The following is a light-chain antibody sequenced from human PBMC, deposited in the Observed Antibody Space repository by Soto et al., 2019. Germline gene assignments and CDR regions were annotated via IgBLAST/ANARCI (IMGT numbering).Light chain of an antibody. Sequence: QSALTQPRSVSGSPGQSVTISCTGTSGDVGRYNYVSWYQQLPGKAPKLLLYDVAKRPSGVPDRFSGSKSGSAASLIISGLQADDEADYFCCSYAGDLYVFGSGTKVA. V-gene: IGLV2-11*01. CDR2: DVA. J-gene: IGLJ1*01. CDR1: SGDVGRYNY. CDR3: CSYAGDLYV.